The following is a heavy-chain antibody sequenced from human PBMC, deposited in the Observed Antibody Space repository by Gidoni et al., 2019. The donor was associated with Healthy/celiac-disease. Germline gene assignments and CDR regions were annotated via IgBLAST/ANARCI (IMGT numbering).Heavy chain of an antibody. Sequence: QVQLQQRGAGLLKPSETLSLTCAVKGGAFSGYYWSWIRRLPGKGLEWIGEINHSGSTNDNPSLKIRVAKSVDTSKNQFSLMLSSVTAADTAVYYCARKVPYYGLDYWGQGTLVTVSS. CDR3: ARKVPYYGLDY. V-gene: IGHV4-34*01. D-gene: IGHD3-10*01. CDR1: GGAFSGYY. J-gene: IGHJ4*02. CDR2: INHSGST.